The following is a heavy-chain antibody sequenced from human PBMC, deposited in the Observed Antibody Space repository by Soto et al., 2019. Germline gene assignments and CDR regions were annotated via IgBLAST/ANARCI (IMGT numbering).Heavy chain of an antibody. CDR3: ARAPVVYYYDSTLMYYFDY. CDR2: IYYSGST. D-gene: IGHD3-22*01. V-gene: IGHV4-31*03. J-gene: IGHJ4*02. CDR1: GGSISSGGYY. Sequence: SETLSLTCTVSGGSISSGGYYWSWIRQHPGKGLEWIGYIYYSGSTYYNPSLKSRVTISVDTSKNQFSLKLSSVTAADTAVYCCARAPVVYYYDSTLMYYFDYWGQGTLVTVSS.